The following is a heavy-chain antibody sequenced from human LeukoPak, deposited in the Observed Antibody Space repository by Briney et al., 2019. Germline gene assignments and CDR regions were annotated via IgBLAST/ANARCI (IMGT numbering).Heavy chain of an antibody. CDR3: ARVATYDFWSGYHFNYYYYYYMDV. Sequence: PGGSLRLSCAASGFTFSSYEMNWVRQAPGKGLEWVSYISSSGSTIYYADSVKGRFTISRDNAKNSLYLQMNSLRAEDTAVYYCARVATYDFWSGYHFNYYYYYYMDVWGKGTTVTVSS. D-gene: IGHD3-3*01. V-gene: IGHV3-48*03. CDR2: ISSSGSTI. J-gene: IGHJ6*03. CDR1: GFTFSSYE.